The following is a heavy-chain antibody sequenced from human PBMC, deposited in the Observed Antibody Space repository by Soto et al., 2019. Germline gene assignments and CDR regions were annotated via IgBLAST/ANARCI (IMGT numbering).Heavy chain of an antibody. CDR2: ISSSSSTI. CDR1: GFTFNSYS. Sequence: GGSLRLSCAASGFTFNSYSMNWVRQAPGKGLEWVSYISSSSSTIYYADSVKGRFTISRDNAKNSLYLQMNSLRDEDTAVYYCAREVGVYYDSSGYSSWGQGTLVTVSS. J-gene: IGHJ4*02. D-gene: IGHD3-22*01. CDR3: AREVGVYYDSSGYSS. V-gene: IGHV3-48*02.